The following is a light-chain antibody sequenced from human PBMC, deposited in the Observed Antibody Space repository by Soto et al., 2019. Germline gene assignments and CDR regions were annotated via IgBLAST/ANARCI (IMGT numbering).Light chain of an antibody. CDR2: DVS. CDR1: SSDVGGYNY. CDR3: SSYAGSNGVV. Sequence: QSALTQPPSASGSPGQSVTISCTGTSSDVGGYNYVSWYQQHPGKAPKLMIYDVSKRPSGVPDRFSGSKSGNTASLTVSGLQDEDEADYYCSSYAGSNGVVFGGGTKLTVL. V-gene: IGLV2-8*01. J-gene: IGLJ2*01.